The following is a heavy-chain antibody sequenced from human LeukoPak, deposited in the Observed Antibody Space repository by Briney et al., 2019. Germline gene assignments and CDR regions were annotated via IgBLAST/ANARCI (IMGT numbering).Heavy chain of an antibody. CDR1: GFTFSSYA. CDR2: ISYDGSNK. V-gene: IGHV3-30*01. Sequence: GGSLRLSCAASGFTFSSYAMHWVRQAPGKGLEWVAVISYDGSNKYYADSVEGRFTISRDNSKNTLYLQMNSLRAEDTAVYYCARSRYDYSNYVYYYYYMDVWGKGTTVTVSS. J-gene: IGHJ6*03. CDR3: ARSRYDYSNYVYYYYYMDV. D-gene: IGHD4-11*01.